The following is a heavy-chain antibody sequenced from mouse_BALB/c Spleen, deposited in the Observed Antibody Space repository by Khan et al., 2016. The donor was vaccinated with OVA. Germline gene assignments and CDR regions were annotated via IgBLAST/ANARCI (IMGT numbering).Heavy chain of an antibody. CDR1: GYTFTNYG. V-gene: IGHV9-3-1*01. J-gene: IGHJ1*01. CDR2: INTYTGEP. CDR3: ARTKPSGYFDR. Sequence: QIQLVQSGPELKKPGETVKISCKASGYTFTNYGMNWVKQAPGKGLKWMGWINTYTGEPTYADDFKGRFAFSLATSASTASLQIHNLKTEDTAKYCCARTKPSGYFDRWGAGTTVTVSA.